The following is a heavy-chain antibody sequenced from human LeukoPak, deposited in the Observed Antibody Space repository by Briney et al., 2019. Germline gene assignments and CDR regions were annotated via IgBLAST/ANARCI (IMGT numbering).Heavy chain of an antibody. V-gene: IGHV4-38-2*02. D-gene: IGHD2-15*01. CDR1: GPSIRGAFY. CDR2: ISHSGST. J-gene: IGHJ5*02. Sequence: SDTLSLTFAPSGPSIRGAFYGGWIRQPPGKGLEWIGSISHSGSTSYNPSLKSRVTISVDTSKIQFPLKLTSVAAAHPGVYRSAREIRFHILGYANWFDPWGQGTLVTVSS. CDR3: AREIRFHILGYANWFDP.